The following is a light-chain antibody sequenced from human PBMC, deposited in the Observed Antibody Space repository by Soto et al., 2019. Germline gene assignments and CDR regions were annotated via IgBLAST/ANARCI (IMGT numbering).Light chain of an antibody. V-gene: IGKV1-12*01. J-gene: IGKJ4*01. Sequence: DIQMTQSPSSVSASVGDRVTITCRASQGISSWVAWYQQKPGKDPNLLIYAASSLQSGVPSRFGGSGSGTEFTLTISNLQPEDFATYYCQQADTFPLTFGGGTKVEIK. CDR2: AAS. CDR1: QGISSW. CDR3: QQADTFPLT.